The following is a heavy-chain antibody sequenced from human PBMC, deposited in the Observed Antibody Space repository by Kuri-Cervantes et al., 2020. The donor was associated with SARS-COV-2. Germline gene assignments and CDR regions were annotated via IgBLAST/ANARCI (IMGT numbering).Heavy chain of an antibody. D-gene: IGHD3-3*01. CDR1: GFTFSGYY. V-gene: IGHV3-11*04. CDR2: ISSSGSTI. Sequence: GGSLRLSCAASGFTFSGYYMSWIRQAPGKGLEWVSYISSSGSTIYYADSVKGRFTISRDNAKNSLYLQMNSLRAEDTAVYYCARDARITIFGVVIIEQVFDYWGQGTLVTVSS. J-gene: IGHJ4*02. CDR3: ARDARITIFGVVIIEQVFDY.